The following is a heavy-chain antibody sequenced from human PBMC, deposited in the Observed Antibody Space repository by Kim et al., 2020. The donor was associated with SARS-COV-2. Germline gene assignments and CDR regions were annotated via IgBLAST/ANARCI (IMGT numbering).Heavy chain of an antibody. CDR2: IWYDGRDK. CDR3: ARAGRVATVMIPLERVVQNDH. CDR1: GFTFSSYG. J-gene: IGHJ5*02. Sequence: GGSLRLSCAASGFTFSSYGMHWARQASGKGLEWVAVIWYDGRDKYYADSVKGRFTISRDNSKNTVYLQMDSLRAEDTAVYYCARAGRVATVMIPLERVVQNDHWGQGTLVTVSS. V-gene: IGHV3-33*01. D-gene: IGHD3-16*01.